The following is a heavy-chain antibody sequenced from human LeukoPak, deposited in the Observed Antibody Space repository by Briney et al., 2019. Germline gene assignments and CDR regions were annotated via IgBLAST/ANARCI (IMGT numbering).Heavy chain of an antibody. CDR3: ARLYDFWSGYHDY. D-gene: IGHD3-3*01. J-gene: IGHJ4*02. CDR1: GFTFSSYS. V-gene: IGHV3-21*01. CDR2: ISSSNTYI. Sequence: GGSLRLSCAASGFTFSSYSMNWVRQAPGKGLEWVSSISSSNTYIYYADSVKGRFTISRDNAKNSLYLQMNSLRAEDTAVYYCARLYDFWSGYHDYWGQGTLVTVSS.